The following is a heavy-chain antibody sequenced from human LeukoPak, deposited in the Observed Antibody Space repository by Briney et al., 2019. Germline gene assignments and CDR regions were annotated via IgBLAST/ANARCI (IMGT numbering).Heavy chain of an antibody. V-gene: IGHV3-74*01. CDR1: GFTFSSYW. Sequence: PGGSLRLSCAASGFTFSSYWMHWVRQAPGKGLVWVSRINSDGSSTSYADSVKGRFTISRDNAKKSLYLQMNSLRAEDTAVYFCGMAMDVWGQGTTVTVSS. J-gene: IGHJ6*02. D-gene: IGHD5-24*01. CDR2: INSDGSST. CDR3: GMAMDV.